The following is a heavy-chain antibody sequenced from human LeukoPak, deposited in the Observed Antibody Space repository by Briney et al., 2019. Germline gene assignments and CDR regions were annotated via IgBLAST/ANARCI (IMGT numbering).Heavy chain of an antibody. V-gene: IGHV4-59*01. Sequence: PSETLSLTCAVYGGSFSSYYWSWIRQPPGKGLEWIGYICYSGSTNYNPSPKSRVTISVDTSKNQFSLRLSSVTAADTAVYYCARVIYSGYVDRWGQGTLVTVSS. CDR2: ICYSGST. D-gene: IGHD5-12*01. CDR3: ARVIYSGYVDR. CDR1: GGSFSSYY. J-gene: IGHJ5*02.